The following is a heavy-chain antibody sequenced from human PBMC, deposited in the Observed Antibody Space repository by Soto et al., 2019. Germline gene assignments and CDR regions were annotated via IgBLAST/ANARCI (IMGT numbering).Heavy chain of an antibody. CDR2: IKSKTDGGTT. J-gene: IGHJ6*03. Sequence: GGSLRLSCAASGFTFSNAWMSWVRQAPGKGLEWVGRIKSKTDGGTTDYAAPVKGRFTISRDDSKNTLYLQMNSLKTEDTAVYYCTTDLASSSWYAVPYYYYYYMDVWGKGTTVTVSS. V-gene: IGHV3-15*01. CDR3: TTDLASSSWYAVPYYYYYYMDV. D-gene: IGHD6-13*01. CDR1: GFTFSNAW.